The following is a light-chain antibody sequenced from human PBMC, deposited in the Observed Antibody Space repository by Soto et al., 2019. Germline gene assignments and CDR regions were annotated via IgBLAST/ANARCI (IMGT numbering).Light chain of an antibody. J-gene: IGLJ2*01. CDR2: DNN. CDR1: SSNIGNNY. CDR3: GTWDSSLSAVV. V-gene: IGLV1-51*01. Sequence: QSVLTQPPSVSAAPGQKVIISCSGSSSNIGNNYVSWYQQLPGTAPKLLIYDNNKRPSGIPDRFSGSKSGTSATLGITGLQTGDEADYDCGTWDSSLSAVVFGGGTKLTVL.